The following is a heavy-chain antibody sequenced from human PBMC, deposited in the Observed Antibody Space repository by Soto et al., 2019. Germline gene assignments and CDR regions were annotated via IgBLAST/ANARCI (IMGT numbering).Heavy chain of an antibody. V-gene: IGHV3-21*06. CDR3: ARESEDLTSNFDC. CDR2: ISSTTNYI. J-gene: IGHJ4*02. Sequence: GGSLRLSCAASGFIFTRYSMNWVRQAPGKGLEWVSSISSTTNYIYYGDSMKGRFTISRDNAKNSLYLEMNSLRAEDTAVYYCARESEDLTSNFDCWGQGTLVTVSS. CDR1: GFIFTRYS.